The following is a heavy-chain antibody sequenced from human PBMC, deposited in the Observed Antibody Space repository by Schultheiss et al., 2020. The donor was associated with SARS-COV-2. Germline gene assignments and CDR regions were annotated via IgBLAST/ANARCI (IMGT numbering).Heavy chain of an antibody. CDR2: INPNSGGT. V-gene: IGHV1-2*02. CDR3: ARSPTVRGPAGNDY. D-gene: IGHD3-10*01. Sequence: GESLKISCKASGYTFTGYYMHWVRQAPGQGLEWMGWINPNSGGTNYAQKFQGRVTMTRDTSISTAYMELSRLRSDDTAVYYCARSPTVRGPAGNDYWGQGTLVTVSS. CDR1: GYTFTGYY. J-gene: IGHJ4*02.